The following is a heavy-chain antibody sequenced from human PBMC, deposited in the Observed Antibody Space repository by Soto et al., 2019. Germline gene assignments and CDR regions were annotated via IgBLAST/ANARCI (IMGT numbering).Heavy chain of an antibody. J-gene: IGHJ4*02. CDR2: IWYDGSNK. V-gene: IGHV3-33*01. D-gene: IGHD3-3*02. Sequence: PGGSLRLSCAASGCTFSSYGMHWVRQAPGKGLEWVAVIWYDGSNKYYADSVKGRFTISRDNSKHTLYLQMNSLRAEDTAVYYCAISRGSYPDYWGQVTLVTVSS. CDR3: AISRGSYPDY. CDR1: GCTFSSYG.